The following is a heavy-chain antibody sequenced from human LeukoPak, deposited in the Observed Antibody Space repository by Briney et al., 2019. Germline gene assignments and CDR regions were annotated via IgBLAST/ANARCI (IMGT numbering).Heavy chain of an antibody. D-gene: IGHD5-24*01. J-gene: IGHJ4*02. CDR2: ISWNSGSI. CDR3: AREGDGYKRGD. Sequence: GGSLRLSCAASGFTFSDYYISWIRQAPGKGLEWVSGISWNSGSIGYADSVEGRFTISRDNAKNSLYLQMNSLRAEDTAVYYCAREGDGYKRGDWGQGTLVTVSS. CDR1: GFTFSDYY. V-gene: IGHV3-11*04.